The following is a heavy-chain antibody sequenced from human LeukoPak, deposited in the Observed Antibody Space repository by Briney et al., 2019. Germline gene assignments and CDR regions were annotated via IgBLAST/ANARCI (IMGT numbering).Heavy chain of an antibody. V-gene: IGHV1-46*01. J-gene: IGHJ5*02. CDR1: GCTFTSYY. CDR3: ARGRTGGSGSYYNVRWFDP. D-gene: IGHD3-10*01. Sequence: GASVTVSCKASGCTFTSYYIHWVRQAPGQGLEWMGIINPSGGSTSYAQKFPGRVTMTRDTSTSTVYMELSSLRSEDTAVYYCARGRTGGSGSYYNVRWFDPWGQGTLVTVSS. CDR2: INPSGGST.